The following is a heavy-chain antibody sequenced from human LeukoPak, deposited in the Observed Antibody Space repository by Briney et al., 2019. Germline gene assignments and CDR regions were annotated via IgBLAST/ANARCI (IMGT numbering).Heavy chain of an antibody. J-gene: IGHJ6*03. CDR1: GFTFSDYG. CDR2: IWDDGSNI. CDR3: AKEREAGTTYYFYYTAG. V-gene: IGHV3-33*06. D-gene: IGHD1-14*01. Sequence: GGSLRLSCAASGFTFSDYGMHWVRQAPGKGLEWVADIWDDGSNIYYADSVQGRFTISRDSSKNTLYLQMNSLRAQDTGLYYSAKEREAGTTYYFYYTAGAGKGPTVTPSS.